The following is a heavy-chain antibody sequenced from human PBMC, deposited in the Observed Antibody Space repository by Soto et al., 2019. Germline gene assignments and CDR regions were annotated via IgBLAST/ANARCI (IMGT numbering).Heavy chain of an antibody. D-gene: IGHD3-10*01. Sequence: PSETLSLTCTVSGGSISSYDYYWSWIRQPPGKGLECIGYIYYSGSTYYNPSLKSRVTISVDTSKNQFSLKLSSVTAADTAVYYCARTLRRGHPFDYWGQGTLVTVSS. J-gene: IGHJ4*02. V-gene: IGHV4-30-4*01. CDR1: GGSISSYDYY. CDR3: ARTLRRGHPFDY. CDR2: IYYSGST.